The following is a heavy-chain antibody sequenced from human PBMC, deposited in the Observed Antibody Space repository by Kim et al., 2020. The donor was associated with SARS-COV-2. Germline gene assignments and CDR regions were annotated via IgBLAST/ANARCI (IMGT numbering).Heavy chain of an antibody. CDR3: ARGHNVLLWFGEFPSWFDP. J-gene: IGHJ5*02. CDR1: GYTFTSYD. CDR2: MNPNSGNT. Sequence: ASVKVSCKASGYTFTSYDINWVRQATGQGLEWMGWMNPNSGNTGYAQKFQGRVTMTRNTSISTAYMELSSLRSEDTAVYYCARGHNVLLWFGEFPSWFDPWGQGTLVTVSS. D-gene: IGHD3-10*01. V-gene: IGHV1-8*01.